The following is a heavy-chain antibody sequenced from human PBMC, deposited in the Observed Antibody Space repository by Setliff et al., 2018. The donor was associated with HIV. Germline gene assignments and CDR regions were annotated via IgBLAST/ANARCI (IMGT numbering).Heavy chain of an antibody. CDR2: ISHSGSP. V-gene: IGHV4-59*11. D-gene: IGHD6-19*01. CDR3: ARPHSGRGGGAYFDP. J-gene: IGHJ5*02. Sequence: ETLSLTCTVSGGSISSHYWSWIRQPPGKGLEWIGFISHSGSPNSNPSLKIRVTISVDTSKNQFSLKLSSVTAADTAVYYCARPHSGRGGGAYFDPWGQGILVTVSS. CDR1: GGSISSHY.